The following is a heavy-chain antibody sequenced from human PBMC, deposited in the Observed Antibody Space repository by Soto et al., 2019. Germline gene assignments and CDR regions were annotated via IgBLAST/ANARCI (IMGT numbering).Heavy chain of an antibody. D-gene: IGHD2-15*01. J-gene: IGHJ4*02. V-gene: IGHV1-3*01. CDR3: ARDILFDY. CDR2: INAGNGNT. Sequence: ASVKVSCKASEYTFTNYALHWVRQAPGQRLEWMGWINAGNGNTKYSQKIQGRVTITRDTSASTAYMELSSLRSEDTAVYYCARDILFDYWGQGTLVTVSS. CDR1: EYTFTNYA.